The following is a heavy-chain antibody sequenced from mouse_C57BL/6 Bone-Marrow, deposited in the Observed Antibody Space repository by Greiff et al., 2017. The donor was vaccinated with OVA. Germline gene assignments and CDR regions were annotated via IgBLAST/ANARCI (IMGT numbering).Heavy chain of an antibody. J-gene: IGHJ2*01. CDR2: ISYSGST. CDR1: GYSITSGYD. V-gene: IGHV3-1*01. CDR3: ARGRYGSSYD. D-gene: IGHD1-1*01. Sequence: EVPVVESGPGMVKPSQSLSLTCTVPGYSITSGYDWHWIRHFPGNKLEWMGYISYSGSTNYNPSLKSRISITHDTSKNHFFLKLNSVTTEDTATYYCARGRYGSSYDWGQGTTLTVSS.